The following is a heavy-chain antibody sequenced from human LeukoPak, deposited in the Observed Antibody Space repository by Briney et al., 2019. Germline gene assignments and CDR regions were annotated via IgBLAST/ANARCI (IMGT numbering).Heavy chain of an antibody. CDR2: INPNSGGT. Sequence: ASVKVSCKASGYTFTGYYMHLVRQAPGQGLEWMGWINPNSGGTNYAQKFQGRVTMTRDTSISTAYMELSRLRSDDTAVYYCARSMVRGVPRWFDPWGQGTLVTVSS. J-gene: IGHJ5*02. CDR1: GYTFTGYY. CDR3: ARSMVRGVPRWFDP. V-gene: IGHV1-2*02. D-gene: IGHD3-10*01.